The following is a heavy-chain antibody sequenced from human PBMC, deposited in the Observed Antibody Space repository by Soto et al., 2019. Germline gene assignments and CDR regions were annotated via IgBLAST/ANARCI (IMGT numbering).Heavy chain of an antibody. V-gene: IGHV4-30-4*01. CDR1: GGSISSGDYY. Sequence: SETLSLTCTVSGGSISSGDYYWSWIRQPPGKGLEWIGYIYYSGSTYYNPSLKSRVTISVDTSKNQFSLKLSSVTAADTAVYYCARDIGFGEPYGMDVWGQGTTVTVSS. D-gene: IGHD3-10*01. CDR2: IYYSGST. J-gene: IGHJ6*02. CDR3: ARDIGFGEPYGMDV.